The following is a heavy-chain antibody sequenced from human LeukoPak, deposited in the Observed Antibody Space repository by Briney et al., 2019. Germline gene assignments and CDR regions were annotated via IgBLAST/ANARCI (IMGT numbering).Heavy chain of an antibody. CDR3: ARHRGDVVLGAFDI. Sequence: SETLSLTCTVSGGSISSSYGSWIRQPAGKGLEWIGRIYTSGSTNYNPSLKSRVTMSVDTSKNQFSLKLSSVTAADTAVYYCARHRGDVVLGAFDIWGQGTMVTVSS. J-gene: IGHJ3*02. V-gene: IGHV4-4*07. CDR2: IYTSGST. D-gene: IGHD3-10*01. CDR1: GGSISSSY.